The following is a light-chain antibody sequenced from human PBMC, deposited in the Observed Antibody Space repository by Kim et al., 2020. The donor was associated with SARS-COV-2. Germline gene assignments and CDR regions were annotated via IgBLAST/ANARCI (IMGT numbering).Light chain of an antibody. CDR3: SSSTSRNTLV. J-gene: IGLJ1*01. V-gene: IGLV2-14*03. CDR2: DVS. CDR1: SSDVGAYNY. Sequence: GQSIPISCTGTSSDVGAYNYVFWYQEHPGKAPKLMIYDVSNRPSGVSNRFSGSKSGNTASLTISGLQAEDEADYYCSSSTSRNTLVFGTGTKVTVL.